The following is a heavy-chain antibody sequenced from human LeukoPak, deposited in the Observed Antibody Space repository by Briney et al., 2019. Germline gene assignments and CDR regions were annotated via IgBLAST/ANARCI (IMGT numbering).Heavy chain of an antibody. CDR3: ARVRGYSYGYHNYYFDY. CDR2: ISAYNGST. CDR1: GYTFTSYG. Sequence: ASVKVSCKASGYTFTSYGISWVRQAPGQGLEWMGWISAYNGSTNYAQKLQGRVTMTTDTSTSTAYMELRSLRSDDTAVYYCARVRGYSYGYHNYYFDYWGQGTLVTVSS. J-gene: IGHJ4*02. V-gene: IGHV1-18*01. D-gene: IGHD5-18*01.